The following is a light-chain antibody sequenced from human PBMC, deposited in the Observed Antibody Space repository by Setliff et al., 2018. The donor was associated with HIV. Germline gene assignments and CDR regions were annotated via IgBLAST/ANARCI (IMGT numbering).Light chain of an antibody. CDR1: SIGSKS. CDR2: DAS. Sequence: SYELTQPPSESVAPGKTARITCGGNSIGSKSVHWYQQKPGQAPVMVVYDASDRPSGIPERFSGSKSGNTASLTISGLRAEDEATYYCCSYTSSTTYVFGTGTKVTVL. V-gene: IGLV3-21*03. J-gene: IGLJ1*01. CDR3: CSYTSSTTYV.